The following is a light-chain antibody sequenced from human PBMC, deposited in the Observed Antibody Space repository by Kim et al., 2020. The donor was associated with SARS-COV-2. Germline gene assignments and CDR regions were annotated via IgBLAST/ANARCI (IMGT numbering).Light chain of an antibody. Sequence: SPGERATPSCRTSQGISSSLLAWYQQRPGQAPRLLIFGASSRATGIPYRFSGSGSGTDFTLTISRLEPEDFAVYYCQQYCSSLFTFGPGTKVDIK. CDR2: GAS. CDR1: QGISSSL. V-gene: IGKV3-20*01. CDR3: QQYCSSLFT. J-gene: IGKJ3*01.